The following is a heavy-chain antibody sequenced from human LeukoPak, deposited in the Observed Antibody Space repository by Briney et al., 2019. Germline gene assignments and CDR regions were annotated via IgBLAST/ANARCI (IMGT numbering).Heavy chain of an antibody. CDR2: ISYSGGT. CDR3: AREVEYYDSSGYRPHAFDI. CDR1: GGSIISNNHC. D-gene: IGHD3-22*01. Sequence: SETLSLTCTVSGGSIISNNHCWGWTRQPPGKGLEWFGSISYSGGTAYNPSLRSRVSISVDTSKNQFSLKVNSVTAADTAVYYCAREVEYYDSSGYRPHAFDIWGQGTLVTVSA. V-gene: IGHV4-39*02. J-gene: IGHJ3*02.